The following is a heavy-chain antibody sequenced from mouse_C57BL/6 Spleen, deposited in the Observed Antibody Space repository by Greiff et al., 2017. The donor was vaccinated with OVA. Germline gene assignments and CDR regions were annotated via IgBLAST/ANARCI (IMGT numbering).Heavy chain of an antibody. CDR2: IYPRSGNT. CDR3: ATSGRDYAMDY. V-gene: IGHV1-81*01. J-gene: IGHJ4*01. D-gene: IGHD3-1*01. Sequence: QVHVKQSGAELARPGASVKLSCKASGYTFTSYGISWVKQRTGQGLEWIGEIYPRSGNTYYNEKFKGKATLTADKSSSTAYMELRSLTSEDSAVYFCATSGRDYAMDYWGQGTSVTVSS. CDR1: GYTFTSYG.